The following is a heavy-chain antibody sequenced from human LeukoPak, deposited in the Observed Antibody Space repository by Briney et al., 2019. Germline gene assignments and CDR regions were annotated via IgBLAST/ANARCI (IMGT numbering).Heavy chain of an antibody. D-gene: IGHD3-10*01. V-gene: IGHV4-4*07. CDR3: ARDRGTMVRGVNIPHDAFDI. CDR2: IYTSGST. CDR1: GGSISSYY. J-gene: IGHJ3*02. Sequence: SETLSLTCTVSGGSISSYYWSWIRQPAGKGLEWIGRIYTSGSTNYNPSLKSRVTMSVDTSKNQLSLKLSSVTAANTAVYYCARDRGTMVRGVNIPHDAFDIWGQGTMVTVSS.